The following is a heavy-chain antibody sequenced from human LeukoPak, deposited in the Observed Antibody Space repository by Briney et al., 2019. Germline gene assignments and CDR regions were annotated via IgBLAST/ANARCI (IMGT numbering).Heavy chain of an antibody. V-gene: IGHV1-69*13. CDR2: VIPIFGTA. CDR3: ARERRSGNLDY. CDR1: GGTFSSYA. Sequence: GASVKVSCKASGGTFSSYAISWVRQAPGQGLEWMGGVIPIFGTANYAQKFQGRVTITADESTSTAYMELSSLRSEDTAVYYCARERRSGNLDYWGQGTLVTVSS. J-gene: IGHJ4*02. D-gene: IGHD1-14*01.